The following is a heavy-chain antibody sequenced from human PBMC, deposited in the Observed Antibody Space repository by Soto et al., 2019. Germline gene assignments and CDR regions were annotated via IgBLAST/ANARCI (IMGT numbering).Heavy chain of an antibody. CDR1: GYKFTTYW. Sequence: PGESLKISCKGSGYKFTTYWIGRVRQMPGKGPEWMAIIYPDDSDSRYSPSFQGQVTISADKSISTAYLQWSSLKASDTAIYYCVATYGDYLDYWGQGTLVTVSS. CDR2: IYPDDSDS. CDR3: VATYGDYLDY. V-gene: IGHV5-51*01. J-gene: IGHJ4*02. D-gene: IGHD4-17*01.